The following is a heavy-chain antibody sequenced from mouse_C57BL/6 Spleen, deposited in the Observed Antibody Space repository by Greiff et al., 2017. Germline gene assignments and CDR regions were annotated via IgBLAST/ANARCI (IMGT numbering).Heavy chain of an antibody. CDR2: ISDGGSYT. Sequence: EVQLQESGGGLVKPGGSLKLSCAASGFTFSSYAMSWVRQTPEKRLEWVATISDGGSYTYYPDNVKGRFTISRDNAKNNLYLQMSHLKSEDTAMYYCARDSSGWNFDYWGQGTTLTVSS. CDR3: ARDSSGWNFDY. D-gene: IGHD3-2*02. CDR1: GFTFSSYA. J-gene: IGHJ2*01. V-gene: IGHV5-4*01.